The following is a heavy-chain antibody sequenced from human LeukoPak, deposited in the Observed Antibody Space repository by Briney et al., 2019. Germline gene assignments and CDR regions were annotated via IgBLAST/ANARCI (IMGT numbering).Heavy chain of an antibody. CDR3: ALYVSTYYSDTSASIRGASDV. D-gene: IGHD3-22*01. J-gene: IGHJ3*01. Sequence: SETLSLTCAVYGGSFSGYYWSWIRQPPGKGLEWIGEIDHSGSTNYSPSLKSRVTISVDTSKNQFSLRLSSVTAADTAVYYCALYVSTYYSDTSASIRGASDVWGQGTVVTVSS. CDR2: IDHSGST. CDR1: GGSFSGYY. V-gene: IGHV4-34*01.